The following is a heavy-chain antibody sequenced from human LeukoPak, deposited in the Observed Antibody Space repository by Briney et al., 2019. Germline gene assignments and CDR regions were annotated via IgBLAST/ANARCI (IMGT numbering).Heavy chain of an antibody. Sequence: GGSLRLSCAASGFTFSSYAMSWVRQAPGKGLEWVSAISGSGGSTYYADSVKGRFTISRDNSKNTLYLQMNSLRAEDTAVYYCAKDREVRGVMAYYYYMDVWGKGTTVTVSS. CDR3: AKDREVRGVMAYYYYMDV. CDR1: GFTFSSYA. V-gene: IGHV3-23*01. CDR2: ISGSGGST. D-gene: IGHD3-10*01. J-gene: IGHJ6*03.